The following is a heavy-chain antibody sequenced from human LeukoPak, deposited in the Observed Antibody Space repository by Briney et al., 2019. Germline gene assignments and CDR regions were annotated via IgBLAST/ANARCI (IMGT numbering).Heavy chain of an antibody. Sequence: GGSLRLSCAASRFTFKDYTMNWVRQAPGKGLEWVSTISGCGTGTYYADSVKGRFTISRDNSRNTLHLQMDSLRADDTAVYYCATSYSSSSGPFDSWGQGTLVTVSS. V-gene: IGHV3-23*01. CDR2: ISGCGTGT. J-gene: IGHJ4*02. CDR1: RFTFKDYT. D-gene: IGHD6-6*01. CDR3: ATSYSSSSGPFDS.